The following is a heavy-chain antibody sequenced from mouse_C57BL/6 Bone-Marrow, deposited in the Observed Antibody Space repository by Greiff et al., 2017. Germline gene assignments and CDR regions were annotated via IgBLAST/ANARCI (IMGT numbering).Heavy chain of an antibody. CDR2: ISYDGSN. V-gene: IGHV3-6*01. CDR1: GYSITSGYY. D-gene: IGHD2-4*01. CDR3: ARDYDYSYYFDY. J-gene: IGHJ2*01. Sequence: EVKLMESGPGLVKPSQSLSLTCSVTGYSITSGYYWNWIRQFPGNKLEWMGYISYDGSNNYNPSLKNRISITRDTSKNQFFLKLNSVTTEDTATYYCARDYDYSYYFDYWGQGTTLTVSS.